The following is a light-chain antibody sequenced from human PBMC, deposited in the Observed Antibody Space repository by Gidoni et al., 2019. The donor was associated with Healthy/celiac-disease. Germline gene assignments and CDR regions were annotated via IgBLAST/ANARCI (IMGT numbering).Light chain of an antibody. Sequence: DIQMTQSPSSLSASVGDRVTLTCRARQSISSYLNWYQQKPGKAHKLLIYAASSLQSGVPSRFSGSGSVTDFTLTFSSLQPEDFATYYCQQSYSTPWTFGQGTKVEIK. J-gene: IGKJ1*01. CDR2: AAS. CDR3: QQSYSTPWT. V-gene: IGKV1-39*01. CDR1: QSISSY.